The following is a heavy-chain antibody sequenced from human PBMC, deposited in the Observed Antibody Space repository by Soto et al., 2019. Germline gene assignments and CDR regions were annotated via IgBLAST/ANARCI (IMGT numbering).Heavy chain of an antibody. J-gene: IGHJ4*02. CDR2: LWYDGSNK. V-gene: IGHV3-30*18. D-gene: IGHD6-19*01. Sequence: VQLVESGGGVGQPGKSLRLSCAASGFTFSNYAMHWVRQAPGKGLEWVAVLWYDGSNKYYADSVKGRFTISRDNSKNTLYLVMNSLRPEETAVYYCAKEAEVNSRWGPDSWGQGTLVTVSS. CDR3: AKEAEVNSRWGPDS. CDR1: GFTFSNYA.